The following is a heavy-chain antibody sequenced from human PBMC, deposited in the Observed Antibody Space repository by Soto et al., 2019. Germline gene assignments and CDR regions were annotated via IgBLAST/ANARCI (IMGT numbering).Heavy chain of an antibody. CDR1: GFTFSSYA. J-gene: IGHJ4*02. CDR3: AKGPSPYIVVVVAADY. Sequence: GGSLRLSCAASGFTFSSYAMSWVRQAPGKGLEWVSAISGSGGSTYYADSVKGRFTISRDNSKNTLYLQMNSLRAEDTAVYYCAKGPSPYIVVVVAADYWGQGTRVTVSS. V-gene: IGHV3-23*01. CDR2: ISGSGGST. D-gene: IGHD2-15*01.